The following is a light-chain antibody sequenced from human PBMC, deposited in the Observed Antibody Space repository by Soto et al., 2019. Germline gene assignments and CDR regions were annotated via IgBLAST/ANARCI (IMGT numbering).Light chain of an antibody. CDR2: RAS. Sequence: EIVLTQSPGTLSLSPGERATLSCRASQSISNNFLAWYQQKPGQAPMLLIYRASRRATVIPDRFSGSGSGTDFTLTISRLESEDFAVYYCQHYDCSPRVTFGGGTKVEI. CDR1: QSISNNF. J-gene: IGKJ4*01. V-gene: IGKV3-20*01. CDR3: QHYDCSPRVT.